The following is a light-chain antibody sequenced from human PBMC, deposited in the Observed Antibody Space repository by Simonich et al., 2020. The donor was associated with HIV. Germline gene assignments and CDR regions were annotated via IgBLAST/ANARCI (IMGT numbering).Light chain of an antibody. V-gene: IGKV3-20*01. Sequence: EIVLTQSPGTLSLSPGERATLSCRASQSVSSNYLAWYQQKSGQAPRLLIYGASSRATGITDRCSGSGSGTDFTLTISRLEPEDFATYYCQQFNSYPPITFGRGTRLEMK. CDR2: GAS. J-gene: IGKJ5*01. CDR3: QQFNSYPPIT. CDR1: QSVSSNY.